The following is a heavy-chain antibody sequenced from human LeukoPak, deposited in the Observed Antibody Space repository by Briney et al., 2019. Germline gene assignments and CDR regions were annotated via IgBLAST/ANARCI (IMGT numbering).Heavy chain of an antibody. CDR1: GGSISSSSYY. CDR2: INHSGST. J-gene: IGHJ4*02. V-gene: IGHV4-39*07. D-gene: IGHD6-19*01. CDR3: AQSYSSGWYYFDY. Sequence: SETLSLTCTVSGGSISSSSYYWGWIRQPPGKGLEWIGEINHSGSTNYNPSLKSRVTISVDTSKNQFSLKLSSVTAADTAVYYCAQSYSSGWYYFDYWGQGTLVTVSS.